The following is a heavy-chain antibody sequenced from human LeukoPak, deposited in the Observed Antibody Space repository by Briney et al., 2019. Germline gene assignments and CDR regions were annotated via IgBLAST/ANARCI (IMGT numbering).Heavy chain of an antibody. Sequence: ASVKVFCKASGYTFTNYDINWVRQATGQGLEWMGWMNPNSGNTGYAQKFQGRVTMTRNTSISTAYMELSSLRSEDTAVYYCARVNCSSTSCRSKFLDYWGQGTLVTVSS. CDR2: MNPNSGNT. CDR3: ARVNCSSTSCRSKFLDY. CDR1: GYTFTNYD. V-gene: IGHV1-8*01. J-gene: IGHJ4*02. D-gene: IGHD2-2*01.